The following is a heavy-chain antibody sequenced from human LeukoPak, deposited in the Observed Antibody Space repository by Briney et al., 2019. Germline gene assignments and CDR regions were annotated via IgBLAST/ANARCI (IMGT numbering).Heavy chain of an antibody. V-gene: IGHV1-18*01. Sequence: GASVTVSCKASGYTFTSYGISWVRQAPGQGLEWMGWISAYNGNTNYAQKLQGRVTMTTDTSTSTAYMELRSLRSDDTAVYYCARELTIFGVVIISYYYGMDVWGQGTTVTVSS. J-gene: IGHJ6*02. CDR3: ARELTIFGVVIISYYYGMDV. CDR2: ISAYNGNT. D-gene: IGHD3-3*01. CDR1: GYTFTSYG.